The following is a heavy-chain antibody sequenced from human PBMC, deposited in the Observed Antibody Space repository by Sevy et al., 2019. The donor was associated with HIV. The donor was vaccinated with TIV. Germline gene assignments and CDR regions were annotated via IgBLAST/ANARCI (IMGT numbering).Heavy chain of an antibody. V-gene: IGHV3-48*02. CDR3: ARDQVVYDSSGYYYPLYYYGMDV. Sequence: GGSLRLSCAASGFTFSSYSMNWVRQAPGKGLEWVSYISSSSSTIYYADSLKGRFTISRDNAKNSLYLQMNSLRDEDTAVYYCARDQVVYDSSGYYYPLYYYGMDVWGQGTTVTVSS. CDR2: ISSSSSTI. CDR1: GFTFSSYS. D-gene: IGHD3-22*01. J-gene: IGHJ6*02.